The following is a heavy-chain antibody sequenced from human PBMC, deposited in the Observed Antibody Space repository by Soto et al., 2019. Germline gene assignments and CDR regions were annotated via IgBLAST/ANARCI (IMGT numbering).Heavy chain of an antibody. Sequence: QVQLQESGPGLVKPSQTLSLTCTVSGGSISSGGYYWSWIRQHPGKGLELIGYIYYSGSTYYNPSLTSRVSISLDTSKTQFSLRLNSVTAADTAVYYCARLWGYGGNSRFDYWCEGTLVIDSS. V-gene: IGHV4-31*03. D-gene: IGHD3-16*01. CDR1: GGSISSGGYY. CDR2: IYYSGST. CDR3: ARLWGYGGNSRFDY. J-gene: IGHJ4*02.